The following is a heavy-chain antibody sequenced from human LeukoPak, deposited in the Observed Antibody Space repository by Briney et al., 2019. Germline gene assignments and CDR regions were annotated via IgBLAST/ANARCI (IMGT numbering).Heavy chain of an antibody. CDR3: ARDQGQVMAYSSPSNNNWFDP. J-gene: IGHJ5*02. CDR2: MNPNSGNT. D-gene: IGHD6-6*01. V-gene: IGHV1-8*03. CDR1: GYTFTSYG. Sequence: VASVKVSCKASGYTFTSYGISWVRQATGQGLEWMGWMNPNSGNTGYAQKFQGRVTITRNTSISTAYMELRSLRSDDTAVYYCARDQGQVMAYSSPSNNNWFDPWGQGTLVTVSS.